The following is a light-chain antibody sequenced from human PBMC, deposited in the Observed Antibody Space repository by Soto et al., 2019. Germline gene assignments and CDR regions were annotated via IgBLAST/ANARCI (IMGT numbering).Light chain of an antibody. V-gene: IGLV2-23*01. CDR1: SSDIGGYYL. J-gene: IGLJ1*01. Sequence: QSVLTQPAAVSGSPGQSITISCTGTSSDIGGYYLVSWYQQHPGKATNLIIYEGNKRPSGVSNRFSGSKSGNTASLTISGLQAEDEADYYCCSFAGSSTYVFGPGTKVTVL. CDR3: CSFAGSSTYV. CDR2: EGN.